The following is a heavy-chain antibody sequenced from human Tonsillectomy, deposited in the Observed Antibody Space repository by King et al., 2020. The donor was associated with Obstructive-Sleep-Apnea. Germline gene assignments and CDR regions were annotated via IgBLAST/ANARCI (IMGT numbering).Heavy chain of an antibody. CDR1: GFTFSSYW. J-gene: IGHJ4*02. CDR3: TRAWVAATKSSFDY. V-gene: IGHV3-74*01. CDR2: IYSDGSST. D-gene: IGHD4-17*01. Sequence: VQLVESGGGLVQPGGSLRLSCAASGFTFSSYWMHWVRQAPGKGLMWVSRIYSDGSSTSYADSVKGRFTISRDNAKNTLYLQMNSLRAEDTAVYYCTRAWVAATKSSFDYWGQGTLVTVSS.